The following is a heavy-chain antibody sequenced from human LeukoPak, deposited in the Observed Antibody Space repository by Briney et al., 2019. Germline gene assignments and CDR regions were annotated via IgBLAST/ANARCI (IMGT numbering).Heavy chain of an antibody. J-gene: IGHJ4*02. CDR1: GGSFSAYY. CDR2: INHSGST. D-gene: IGHD3-22*01. V-gene: IGHV4-34*01. Sequence: SETLSLTCGVYGGSFSAYYWSWIRQPPGKGLEWIGEINHSGSTNYNPSLKSRVTISVDTSKNQFSLRLSSVTAADTAVYYCARRRGVAFWGYDSSGYFDYWRQGTLVTVSS. CDR3: ARRRGVAFWGYDSSGYFDY.